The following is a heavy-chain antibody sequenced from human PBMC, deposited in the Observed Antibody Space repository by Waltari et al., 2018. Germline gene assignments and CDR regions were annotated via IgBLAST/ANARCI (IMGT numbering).Heavy chain of an antibody. V-gene: IGHV3-48*03. J-gene: IGHJ4*02. CDR2: ISSSGSTI. Sequence: EVQLVESGGGLVQPGGSLRLSCAASGFPFSSYEMNWVRQAPGKGLEWVSYISSSGSTIYYADSVKGRFTISRDNAKNSLYLQMNSLRAEDTAVYYCARDPPYSSFDYWGQGTLVTVSS. CDR1: GFPFSSYE. D-gene: IGHD6-13*01. CDR3: ARDPPYSSFDY.